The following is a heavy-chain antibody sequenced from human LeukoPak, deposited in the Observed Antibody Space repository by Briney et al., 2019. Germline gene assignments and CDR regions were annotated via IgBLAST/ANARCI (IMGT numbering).Heavy chain of an antibody. CDR1: GFTFSSYD. J-gene: IGHJ6*03. V-gene: IGHV3-30*02. CDR2: IRYDGSNK. CDR3: ASQARLRYFGTGDPSYYYYYMDV. Sequence: PGGSLRLSCAASGFTFSSYDMHWVRQAPGKGLEWVAFIRYDGSNKNYAESVKGRLTISRDNSKNTLYLQMSSLRVEDTAVYYCASQARLRYFGTGDPSYYYYYMDVWGKGTTVTVSS. D-gene: IGHD3-9*01.